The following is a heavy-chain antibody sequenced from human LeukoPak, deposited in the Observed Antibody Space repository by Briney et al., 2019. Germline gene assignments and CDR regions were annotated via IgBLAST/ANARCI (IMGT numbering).Heavy chain of an antibody. CDR1: GGSFSGYY. V-gene: IGHV4-34*01. J-gene: IGHJ5*02. CDR2: INHSGST. Sequence: SETLSLTCAVYGGSFSGYYWSWIRQPPGKGLEWIGEINHSGSTNYNPSLKSRVTTSVDTSKNQFSLKLSSVTAADTAVYYCARGLVRRGWFDPWGQGTLVTVSS. D-gene: IGHD3-10*01. CDR3: ARGLVRRGWFDP.